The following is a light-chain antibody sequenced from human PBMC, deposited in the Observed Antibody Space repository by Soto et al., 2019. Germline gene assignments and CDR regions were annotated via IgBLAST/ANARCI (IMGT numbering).Light chain of an antibody. V-gene: IGKV3-11*01. Sequence: EIVLTQSPATLSLSPGERATLSCRASQSVGTYLAWYQQKPGQAPRLLIFDASNRATGIPARFSGSGSGTDFSLTISSLEPEDFAVYYCQQRSSWAPRVTFGPGTKVDIK. J-gene: IGKJ3*01. CDR3: QQRSSWAPRVT. CDR2: DAS. CDR1: QSVGTY.